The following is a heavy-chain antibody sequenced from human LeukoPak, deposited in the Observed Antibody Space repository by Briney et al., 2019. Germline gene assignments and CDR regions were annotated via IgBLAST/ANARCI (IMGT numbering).Heavy chain of an antibody. CDR2: IWYDGSNP. J-gene: IGHJ4*02. CDR3: ARFVGSDYTGSFDL. V-gene: IGHV3-33*01. Sequence: GGSLRLSCAGSGFRFSSHGMHWVRQAPGKGLEWLGYIWYDGSNPDYVDPVKGRFTISRDNSKNTVYLQMNSLRAEDTAVYHCARFVGSDYTGSFDLWGQGTPVTASS. D-gene: IGHD3-10*01. CDR1: GFRFSSHG.